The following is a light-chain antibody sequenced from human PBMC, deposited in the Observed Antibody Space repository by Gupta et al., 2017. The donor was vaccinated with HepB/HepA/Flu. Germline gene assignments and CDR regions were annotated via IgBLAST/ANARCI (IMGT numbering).Light chain of an antibody. J-gene: IGKJ2*01. CDR3: QENSCLFT. V-gene: IGKV3-20*01. CDR2: GAS. CDR1: QSVSSSY. Sequence: IVLTQSPGPLSLSPGERATLSCRASQSVSSSYLAWYQQKPGQAPRLRNYGASSRASGIPNLCSGRGSGTFFTITSSRLEPEFFALYCYQENSCLFTFGGGTRLEIK.